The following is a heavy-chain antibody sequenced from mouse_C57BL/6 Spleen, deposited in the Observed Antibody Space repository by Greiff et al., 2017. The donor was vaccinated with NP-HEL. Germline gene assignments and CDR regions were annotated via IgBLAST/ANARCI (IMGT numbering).Heavy chain of an antibody. CDR2: INPNNGGT. CDR3: ASSSSYYAMDY. CDR1: GYTFTDYN. D-gene: IGHD1-1*01. J-gene: IGHJ4*01. V-gene: IGHV1-22*01. Sequence: EVKLMESGPELVKPGASVKMSCKASGYTFTDYNMHWVKQSHGKSLEWIGYINPNNGGTSYNQKFKGKATLTVNKSSSTAYMELRSLTSEDSAVYYCASSSSYYAMDYWGQGTSVTVSS.